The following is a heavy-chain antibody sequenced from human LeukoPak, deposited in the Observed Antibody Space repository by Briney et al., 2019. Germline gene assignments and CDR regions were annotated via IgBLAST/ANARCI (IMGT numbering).Heavy chain of an antibody. D-gene: IGHD4-17*01. CDR3: ARDGVTTPNWFDP. CDR1: GFTFSSYS. Sequence: GGSLRLSCAASGFTFSSYSMNWVRQAPGKGLEWVSSISSSSSYIYYADSVKGRFTISRDNAKNSLYLQMNSLRAEDTAVYYCARDGVTTPNWFDPWGQGTLVTVSS. CDR2: ISSSSSYI. V-gene: IGHV3-21*01. J-gene: IGHJ5*02.